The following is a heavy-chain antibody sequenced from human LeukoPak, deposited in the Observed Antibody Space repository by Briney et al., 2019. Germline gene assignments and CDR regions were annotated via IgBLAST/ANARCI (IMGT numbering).Heavy chain of an antibody. J-gene: IGHJ5*02. CDR3: ARHHRSIAEAGINWFDP. V-gene: IGHV4-39*01. D-gene: IGHD6-13*01. Sequence: SETLSLTCTVSGVSISSSNSYWGWIRQPPGKGLEWIGSIYYSGSTYYNPSLKSRVTISVDTSKNQFSLKVTSMTAADTAVYYCARHHRSIAEAGINWFDPWGQGTLVTVSS. CDR2: IYYSGST. CDR1: GVSISSSNSY.